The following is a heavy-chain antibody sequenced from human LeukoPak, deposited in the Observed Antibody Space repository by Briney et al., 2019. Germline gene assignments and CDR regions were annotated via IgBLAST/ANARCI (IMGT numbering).Heavy chain of an antibody. CDR1: GGSISSYY. CDR2: IYYSGST. CDR3: ARQRQAARIDY. V-gene: IGHV4-59*08. D-gene: IGHD6-6*01. Sequence: SETLSLTCTVSGGSISSYYWSWIRQPPGKGLEWIGYIYYSGSTNYNPSLKSRVTISVDTSKNQFSLKLSSVTAADTAVYYCARQRQAARIDYWGQGTLVTVSS. J-gene: IGHJ4*02.